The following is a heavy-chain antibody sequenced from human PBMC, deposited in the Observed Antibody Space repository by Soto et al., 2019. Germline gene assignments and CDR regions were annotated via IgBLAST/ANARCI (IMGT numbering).Heavy chain of an antibody. V-gene: IGHV3-30*03. CDR1: GFTFSSYG. J-gene: IGHJ4*02. Sequence: EGSLRLSCAASGFTFSSYGMPWVRQAPGKGLEWVAVISYDGSNKYYADSVKGRFTISRDNSKNTLYLQMNSLRAEDTAVYYCARGRGWDLFDYWGQGTLVTGSS. D-gene: IGHD6-19*01. CDR2: ISYDGSNK. CDR3: ARGRGWDLFDY.